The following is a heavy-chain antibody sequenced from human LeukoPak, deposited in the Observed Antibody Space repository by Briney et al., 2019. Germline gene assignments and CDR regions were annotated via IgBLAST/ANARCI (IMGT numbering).Heavy chain of an antibody. CDR3: ASIDWGYGDY. V-gene: IGHV1-69*05. J-gene: IGHJ4*02. D-gene: IGHD7-27*01. Sequence: GASVKVSCKASGGTFSSYAISWVRQAPGQGLEWMGRIIPIFGTANYAQKFQGRVTITTDESTSTAYMELSSLRSEDTAVYYCASIDWGYGDYWSQGTLVTVSS. CDR1: GGTFSSYA. CDR2: IIPIFGTA.